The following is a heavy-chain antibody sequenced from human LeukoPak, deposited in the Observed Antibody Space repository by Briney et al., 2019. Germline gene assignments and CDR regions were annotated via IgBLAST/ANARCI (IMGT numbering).Heavy chain of an antibody. CDR3: ARGGKATVVTM. CDR2: IYSSGST. Sequence: SETLSLTCTVSGGSINSYYWNWIRQPAGKGLAWIGRIYSSGSTNYNPSLKRRVSMSVDTSKNQFSLKLTSVTAADTAVYYCARGGKATVVTMWGQGILVTVSS. V-gene: IGHV4-4*07. D-gene: IGHD4-23*01. J-gene: IGHJ4*02. CDR1: GGSINSYY.